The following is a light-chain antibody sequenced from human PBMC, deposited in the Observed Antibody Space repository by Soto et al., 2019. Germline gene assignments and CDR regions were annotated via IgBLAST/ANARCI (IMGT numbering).Light chain of an antibody. CDR2: GAP. Sequence: PGERVTLSCRASQSISGSYLTWYQQKRGQAPRLLIYGAPTRATGIPASFSGSGSGTDFTLTISSLEPEDAAVYYCQQLSNWPSITFGQGTRLEIK. CDR3: QQLSNWPSIT. V-gene: IGKV3D-20*02. J-gene: IGKJ5*01. CDR1: QSISGSY.